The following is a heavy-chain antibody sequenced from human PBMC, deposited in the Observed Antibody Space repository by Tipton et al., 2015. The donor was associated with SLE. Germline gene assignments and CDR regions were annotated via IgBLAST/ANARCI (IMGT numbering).Heavy chain of an antibody. CDR2: ISGSGGST. D-gene: IGHD6-19*01. CDR3: AEAGIAVTGTNY. Sequence: SLRLSCAASGFTFSSYAMSWVRQAPGKGLEWVSAISGSGGSTYYADSVKGRFTISRDNAKNSLYLQMNSLRAEDTAVYYCAEAGIAVTGTNYWGQGTLVTVSS. V-gene: IGHV3-23*01. CDR1: GFTFSSYA. J-gene: IGHJ4*02.